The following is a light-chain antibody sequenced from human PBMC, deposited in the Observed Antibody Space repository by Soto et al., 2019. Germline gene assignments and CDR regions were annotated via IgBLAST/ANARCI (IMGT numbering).Light chain of an antibody. CDR3: MQALQTGVT. Sequence: DIVMTQSPLSLPVTPGEPASISCRSSQSLLHSNGYNYLDWYLQKPGQSPQLLIYLGSNRASGVPDRFSGSGSGTDFTLKISRVEAEDVGVYYCMQALQTGVTVGPGTKVDSK. V-gene: IGKV2-28*01. CDR2: LGS. CDR1: QSLLHSNGYNY. J-gene: IGKJ3*01.